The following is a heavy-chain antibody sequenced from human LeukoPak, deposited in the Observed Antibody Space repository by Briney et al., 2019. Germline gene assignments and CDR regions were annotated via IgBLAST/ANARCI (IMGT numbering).Heavy chain of an antibody. J-gene: IGHJ4*02. Sequence: AGGSLRLSCSTSGFTFGDYAMSWVRQAPGKGLEWVGFIQAKAYGGATKYAASVNGRFSISRDDSQSIANLQMNDLKTEDTAVYYCAKGAWFDNWGQGTLVTVSS. V-gene: IGHV3-49*04. CDR2: IQAKAYGGAT. CDR1: GFTFGDYA. CDR3: AKGAWFDN.